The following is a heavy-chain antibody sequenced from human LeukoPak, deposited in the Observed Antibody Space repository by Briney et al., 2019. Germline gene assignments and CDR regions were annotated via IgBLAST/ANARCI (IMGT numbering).Heavy chain of an antibody. J-gene: IGHJ5*02. D-gene: IGHD2-15*01. CDR1: GYTFTSYG. V-gene: IGHV1-18*01. CDR3: ARVPPNHVVAGAINWFDP. CDR2: ISAYNGNT. Sequence: ASVKVSCKASGYTFTSYGISWVRQAPGQGLEWMGWISAYNGNTNYAQKLQGRVTMTTDTSTSTAYMELRSLRSDDTAVFYCARVPPNHVVAGAINWFDPWGRGTLVTVSS.